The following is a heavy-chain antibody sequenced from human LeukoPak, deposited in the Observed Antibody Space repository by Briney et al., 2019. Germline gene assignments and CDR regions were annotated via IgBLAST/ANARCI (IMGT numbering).Heavy chain of an antibody. Sequence: PGGSLTLSCAASGFTFSSYAMSWVRHAPGKGLEWVSGISGSGGSTHYPVSVKGRFTISRDNSKNTLYLQMTSLRAEDTAVYYCAKDRGGIVSRGFDYWGQGTLVTVSS. D-gene: IGHD1-26*01. CDR3: AKDRGGIVSRGFDY. CDR1: GFTFSSYA. CDR2: ISGSGGST. V-gene: IGHV3-23*01. J-gene: IGHJ4*02.